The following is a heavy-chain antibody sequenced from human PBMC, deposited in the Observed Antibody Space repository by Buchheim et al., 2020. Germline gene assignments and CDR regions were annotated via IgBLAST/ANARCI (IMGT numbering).Heavy chain of an antibody. CDR3: AKRGYYYGAFDI. CDR2: VSVTGHFT. CDR1: GFTFSTYI. D-gene: IGHD3-22*01. J-gene: IGHJ3*02. V-gene: IGHV3-23*01. Sequence: EVQVLESGGGLVQPGGSLRLSCAASGFTFSTYIMTWVRQGPGKGLEWGSSVSVTGHFTYYADSVKGRFTISRDNSNNKVYLRMNSLRAEDTAIYYCAKRGYYYGAFDIWGHGT.